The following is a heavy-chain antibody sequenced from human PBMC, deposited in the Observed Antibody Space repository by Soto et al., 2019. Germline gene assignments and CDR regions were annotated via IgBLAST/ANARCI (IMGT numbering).Heavy chain of an antibody. CDR2: LSGTADSA. Sequence: EVQLLESGGGLVQPGGSLRLSGAASGFALSSFAMSWIRQAPGKGLEWVSALSGTADSADYANSVKGRFTISRDDSKTTLYLQMSSLRAEDTAVYYCAKDNGNYGSGTFYDWGQGTLVTVSS. V-gene: IGHV3-23*01. CDR1: GFALSSFA. CDR3: AKDNGNYGSGTFYD. D-gene: IGHD3-10*01. J-gene: IGHJ4*02.